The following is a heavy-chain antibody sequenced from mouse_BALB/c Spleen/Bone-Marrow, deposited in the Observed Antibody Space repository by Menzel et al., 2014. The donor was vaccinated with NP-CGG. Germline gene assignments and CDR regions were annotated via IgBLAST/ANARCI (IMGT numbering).Heavy chain of an antibody. J-gene: IGHJ1*01. V-gene: IGHV7-3*02. CDR1: GFTFTDYY. Sequence: VKLIESGCFMLPPVGSLILSCATSGFTFTDYYISCVRHRPGKSLDWLGFILNKANGSTTEYSASVRGRFTISRDNSQSITHLQMNTLRAEDSATYYCPRDVQYDIHWFFDVWGAGTTVTVSS. CDR3: PRDVQYDIHWFFDV. D-gene: IGHD2-10*02. CDR2: ILNKANGSTT.